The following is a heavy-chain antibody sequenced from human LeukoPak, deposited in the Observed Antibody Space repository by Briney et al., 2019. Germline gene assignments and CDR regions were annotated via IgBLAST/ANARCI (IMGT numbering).Heavy chain of an antibody. V-gene: IGHV4-39*07. D-gene: IGHD3-9*01. CDR2: IYYSGST. CDR1: GGFISSSSYY. Sequence: SETLSLTCTVSGGFISSSSYYWGWIRQPPGKGLEWIGSIYYSGSTYYNPSLKSRVTISVDTSKNQFSLKLSSVTAADTAVYYCARADYDILTGYEFDYWGQGTLVTVSS. CDR3: ARADYDILTGYEFDY. J-gene: IGHJ4*02.